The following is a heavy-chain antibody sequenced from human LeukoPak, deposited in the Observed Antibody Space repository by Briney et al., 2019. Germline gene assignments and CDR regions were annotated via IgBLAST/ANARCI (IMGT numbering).Heavy chain of an antibody. CDR2: IYHSGST. Sequence: SETLSLTCTVSGYSISSGYYWGWIRQPPGKGLEWIGTIYHSGSTYYNPSLEGRVNISVDTSKNQFSLKLSSVTAADTAVYYCARDANDYYYYYMDVWGKGTTVTISS. CDR3: ARDANDYYYYYMDV. CDR1: GYSISSGYY. V-gene: IGHV4-38-2*02. J-gene: IGHJ6*03.